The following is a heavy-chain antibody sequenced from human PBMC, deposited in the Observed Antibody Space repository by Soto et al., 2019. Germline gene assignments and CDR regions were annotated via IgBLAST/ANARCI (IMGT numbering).Heavy chain of an antibody. CDR3: ARGFVVAHLDY. J-gene: IGHJ4*02. Sequence: QVQLVESRGGLVQPGRSLRLSCAASGFTFSSYGMHWVRQAPGKGLEWVAVIWYDGSNEYYADSVKGRFTISRDNSKNTLYLQMNSLRAEDTAVYYCARGFVVAHLDYWGQGTLVTVSS. V-gene: IGHV3-33*01. CDR1: GFTFSSYG. CDR2: IWYDGSNE. D-gene: IGHD2-21*01.